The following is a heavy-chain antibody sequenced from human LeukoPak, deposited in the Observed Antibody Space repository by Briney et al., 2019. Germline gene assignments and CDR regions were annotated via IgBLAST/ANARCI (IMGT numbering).Heavy chain of an antibody. Sequence: PGGSLRLSCAASGFTFSSHWMHWVRQAPGKGLVWVSRINRAGSSTSYADSVKGRFTISRDNAKNTLYLQMSSLRAEATAVYYCAREGGVYGDYPDYWGQGTLVTVSS. CDR1: GFTFSSHW. D-gene: IGHD3-16*01. CDR3: AREGGVYGDYPDY. J-gene: IGHJ4*02. CDR2: INRAGSST. V-gene: IGHV3-74*01.